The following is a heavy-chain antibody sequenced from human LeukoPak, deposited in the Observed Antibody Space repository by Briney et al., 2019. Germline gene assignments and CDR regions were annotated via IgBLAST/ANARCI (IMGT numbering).Heavy chain of an antibody. Sequence: SGTLSLTCTVSGGSISSYYWSWIRQPPGKGLEGIGYIYTSGSTNYNPSLKRRVTISVDTSKNQFSLKLSSVTAADTAVYYCARRVDTATHYFDYWGQGTLVTVSS. D-gene: IGHD5-18*01. CDR3: ARRVDTATHYFDY. J-gene: IGHJ4*02. CDR2: IYTSGST. V-gene: IGHV4-4*09. CDR1: GGSISSYY.